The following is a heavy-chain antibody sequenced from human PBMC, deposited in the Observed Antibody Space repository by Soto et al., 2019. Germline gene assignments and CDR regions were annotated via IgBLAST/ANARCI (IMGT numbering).Heavy chain of an antibody. CDR2: IPFIGNEN. V-gene: IGHV3-30*02. CDR1: GFAFGNVG. D-gene: IGHD3-3*01. J-gene: IGHJ5*02. Sequence: GGSLRLSCAASGFAFGNVGIHWVRQAPGKGLEWLAIIPFIGNENYYADSVKGRFSIVRDTSNKTLHLQMNSLRPEDTAVYFCTKDVSADFDRREWIRFDPWGQGTLVTVSS. CDR3: TKDVSADFDRREWIRFDP.